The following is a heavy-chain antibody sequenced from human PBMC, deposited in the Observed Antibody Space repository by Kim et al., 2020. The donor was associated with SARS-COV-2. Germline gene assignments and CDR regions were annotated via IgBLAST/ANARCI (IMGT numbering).Heavy chain of an antibody. CDR3: AREFGLSGYVDY. CDR1: GYTFTGYY. J-gene: IGHJ4*02. CDR2: INPNSGGT. D-gene: IGHD3-3*01. Sequence: ASVKVSCKASGYTFTGYYMHWVRQAPGQGLEWMGRINPNSGGTNYAQKFQSRVTMTRDTSISTAYMELSRLRSDDTAVYYCAREFGLSGYVDYWGQGTLVTVSS. V-gene: IGHV1-2*06.